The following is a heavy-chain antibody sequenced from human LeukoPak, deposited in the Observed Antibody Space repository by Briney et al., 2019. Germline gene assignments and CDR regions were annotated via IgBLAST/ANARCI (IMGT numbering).Heavy chain of an antibody. CDR2: INAGNGNT. Sequence: ASVKVSCKASGYTFTSYAMHWVRQAPGQRLEWMGWINAGNGNTKYSQKFQGRVTITRDTSASTAYMELSSLRSEDTAVYYCASDLQRIQLWPRHAFDIWGQGTMVTVSS. J-gene: IGHJ3*02. D-gene: IGHD5-18*01. CDR3: ASDLQRIQLWPRHAFDI. V-gene: IGHV1-3*01. CDR1: GYTFTSYA.